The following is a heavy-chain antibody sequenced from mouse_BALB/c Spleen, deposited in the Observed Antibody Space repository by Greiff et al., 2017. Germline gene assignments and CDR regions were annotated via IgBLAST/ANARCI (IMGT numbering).Heavy chain of an antibody. D-gene: IGHD4-1*01. CDR1: GFTFSSYT. Sequence: EVQGVESGGGLVKPGGSLKLSCAASGFTFSSYTMSWVRQTPEKRLEWVATISSGGSYTYYPDSVKGRFTISRDNAKNTLYLQMSSLKSEDTAMYYCTRDLGKGAMDYWGQGTSVTVSS. CDR3: TRDLGKGAMDY. CDR2: ISSGGSYT. V-gene: IGHV5-6-4*01. J-gene: IGHJ4*01.